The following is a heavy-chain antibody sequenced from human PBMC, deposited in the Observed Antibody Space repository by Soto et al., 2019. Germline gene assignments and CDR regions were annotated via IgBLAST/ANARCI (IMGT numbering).Heavy chain of an antibody. V-gene: IGHV3-21*04. D-gene: IGHD4-17*01. CDR3: AKDYGDYGGYYYYYYGMDV. Sequence: GGPLRLSCGASGFNFSSYGMNWVRQAPGKGLEWVSSISSSSSYIYYADSVKGRFTISRDNAKNSLYLQMNSLRAEDTAVYYCAKDYGDYGGYYYYYYGMDVWGQGTTVTVS. CDR1: GFNFSSYG. J-gene: IGHJ6*02. CDR2: ISSSSSYI.